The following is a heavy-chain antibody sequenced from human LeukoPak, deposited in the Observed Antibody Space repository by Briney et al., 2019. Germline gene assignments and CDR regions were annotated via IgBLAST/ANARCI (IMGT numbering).Heavy chain of an antibody. CDR3: ARDRNRDGYPYYYGMDV. D-gene: IGHD2-21*02. CDR2: ISSSSSYI. V-gene: IGHV3-21*01. J-gene: IGHJ6*02. CDR1: GFTFSSYS. Sequence: PGGSLRLSCAASGFTFSSYSMNWVRQAPGKGLEWASSISSSSSYIYYADSVKGRFTISRDNAKNSLYLQMNSLRAEDTAVYYCARDRNRDGYPYYYGMDVWGQGTTVTVSS.